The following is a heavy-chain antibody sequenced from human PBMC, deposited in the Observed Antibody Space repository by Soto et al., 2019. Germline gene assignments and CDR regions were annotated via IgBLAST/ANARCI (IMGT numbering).Heavy chain of an antibody. CDR3: ARTYYDILTGYCDAFDI. J-gene: IGHJ3*02. Sequence: SETLSLTCTVSGGSISSSSYYWGWIRQPPGKGLEWIGSIYYSGSTYYNPSLKSRVTISVDTSKNQFSLKLSSVTAADTAVYYCARTYYDILTGYCDAFDIWGQATMVTVSS. CDR2: IYYSGST. V-gene: IGHV4-39*01. D-gene: IGHD3-9*01. CDR1: GGSISSSSYY.